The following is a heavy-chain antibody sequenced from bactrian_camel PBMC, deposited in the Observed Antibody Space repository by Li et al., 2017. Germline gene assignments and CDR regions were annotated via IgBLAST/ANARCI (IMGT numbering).Heavy chain of an antibody. CDR1: GVTDDQAC. CDR2: IYTGGGLT. Sequence: VQLVESGGGSVRPGESLRLSCTASGVTDDQACMAWFRQAPGEEREGIAAIYTGGGLTYYADSVQGRFTISQDNAANTLYLQMNSLKPGDTAMYYCAVRLNSGCPLLAKDFPYWGQGTQVTVS. CDR3: AVRLNSGCPLLAKDFPY. V-gene: IGHV3S1*01. J-gene: IGHJ6*01. D-gene: IGHD1*01.